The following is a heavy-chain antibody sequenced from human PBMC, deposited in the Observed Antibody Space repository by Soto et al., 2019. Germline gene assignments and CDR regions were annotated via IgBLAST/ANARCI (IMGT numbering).Heavy chain of an antibody. Sequence: SETLSLTCTVSGGSIGTYYWSWIRQSPGKGLEWIANIYYSGTTNYNLSLKSQVTISMDTSKNQFSLTLSSVTAADTAVYYCARDSTDHWFDPWGQGILVTVSS. CDR3: ARDSTDHWFDP. V-gene: IGHV4-59*01. J-gene: IGHJ5*02. CDR2: IYYSGTT. CDR1: GGSIGTYY.